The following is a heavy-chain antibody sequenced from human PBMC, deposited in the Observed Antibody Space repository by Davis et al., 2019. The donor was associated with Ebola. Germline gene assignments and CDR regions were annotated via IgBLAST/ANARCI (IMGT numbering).Heavy chain of an antibody. V-gene: IGHV3-73*01. D-gene: IGHD4-17*01. CDR1: GFTFSSYA. Sequence: GESLKISCAASGFTFSSYAMHWVRQASGKGLEWVGRIRSKANSYATAYAASVKGRFTISRDDSKNTAYLQMNSLKTEDTAVYYCTVTVTTLDYWGQGTLVTVSS. J-gene: IGHJ4*02. CDR2: IRSKANSYAT. CDR3: TVTVTTLDY.